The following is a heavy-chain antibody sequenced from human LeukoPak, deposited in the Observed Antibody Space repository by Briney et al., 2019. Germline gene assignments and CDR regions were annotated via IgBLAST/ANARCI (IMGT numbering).Heavy chain of an antibody. CDR1: GFTFSSYE. Sequence: PGGSLRLSCAASGFTFSSYEMNWVRQAPGKGLEWVSYIRSSGSAIYYADSVKGRFTISRDNSKNTLYLQMNSLRAEDTAVYYCAKDQNKRWLQFTPRLYFDYWGQGTLVTVSS. D-gene: IGHD5-24*01. CDR3: AKDQNKRWLQFTPRLYFDY. V-gene: IGHV3-48*03. J-gene: IGHJ4*02. CDR2: IRSSGSAI.